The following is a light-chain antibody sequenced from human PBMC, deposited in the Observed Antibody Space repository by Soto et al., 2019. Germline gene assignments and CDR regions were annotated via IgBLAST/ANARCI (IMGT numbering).Light chain of an antibody. CDR3: QQLNSYPLT. V-gene: IGKV1-9*01. Sequence: IQLTQSPSSLSASVGERVTITCRASQGISSHLAWYQQKPGRAPKLLIYGASTLQSGVPSRFSASGSGTDFTLTIGSLQPEDFATFYCQQLNSYPLTFGGGTKVDIK. J-gene: IGKJ4*01. CDR2: GAS. CDR1: QGISSH.